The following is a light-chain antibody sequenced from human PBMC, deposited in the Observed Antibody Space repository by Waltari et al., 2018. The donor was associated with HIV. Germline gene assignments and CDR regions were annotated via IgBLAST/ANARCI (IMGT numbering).Light chain of an antibody. CDR1: QSLVHPNGKTF. CDR3: MQALQTPYT. V-gene: IGKV2-28*01. Sequence: DIVMTQSPLSLPVTPGEPASISCRSSQSLVHPNGKTFFDWYLQKPGQPPRVLIYLGSNRASGVPDRFSGSVSGTDFTLKITRVEAEDVGIYYCMQALQTPYTFGQGTKLEI. CDR2: LGS. J-gene: IGKJ2*01.